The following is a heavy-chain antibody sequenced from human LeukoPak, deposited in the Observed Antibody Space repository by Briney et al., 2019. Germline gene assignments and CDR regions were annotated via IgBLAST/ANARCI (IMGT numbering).Heavy chain of an antibody. J-gene: IGHJ4*02. Sequence: ASVKVSCKASGYTFTSYGISWVRQAPGQGLEWMGWISAYNGNTNYAQKLQGRVTMTTDTSTSTAYMELRSLRSDDTAVYYCARGVYDILWFGELLFDYWGQGTLVTVSS. CDR1: GYTFTSYG. CDR3: ARGVYDILWFGELLFDY. CDR2: ISAYNGNT. D-gene: IGHD3-10*01. V-gene: IGHV1-18*01.